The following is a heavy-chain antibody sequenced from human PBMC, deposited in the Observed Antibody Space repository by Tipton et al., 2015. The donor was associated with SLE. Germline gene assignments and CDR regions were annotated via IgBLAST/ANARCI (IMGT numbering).Heavy chain of an antibody. V-gene: IGHV3-21*01. Sequence: SLRLSCAASGSTFSSYSMNWVRPAPGKGLEWVSSISSSSSYIYYADSVKGRFTISRDNTKNSLYLQMNSLRAEDTAVYYCGKARTIGGFSMDVWGQGTTVIVSS. CDR2: ISSSSSYI. J-gene: IGHJ6*02. D-gene: IGHD3-9*01. CDR1: GSTFSSYS. CDR3: GKARTIGGFSMDV.